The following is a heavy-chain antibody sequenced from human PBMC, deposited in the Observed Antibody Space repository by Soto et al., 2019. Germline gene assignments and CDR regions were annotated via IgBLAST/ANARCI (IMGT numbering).Heavy chain of an antibody. D-gene: IGHD3-10*01. CDR2: ISDYNGNT. CDR1: GYTFSNYG. Sequence: QVQLVQSGAEVRKPGASVKVSCKASGYTFSNYGLSWVRQAPGQGLEWMGWISDYNGNTHYAQKFQGRLIMTTDTPTRTANVALRSLTSDATAVYFCAREGYYSGSGTYSPPRYYGMDVWGQGTTVTVSS. V-gene: IGHV1-18*01. CDR3: AREGYYSGSGTYSPPRYYGMDV. J-gene: IGHJ6*02.